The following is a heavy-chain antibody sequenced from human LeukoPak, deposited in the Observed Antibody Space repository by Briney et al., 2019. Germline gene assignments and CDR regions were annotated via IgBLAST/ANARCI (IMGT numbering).Heavy chain of an antibody. Sequence: SETLSLTCAVYGESFSGFYWCWIRQPPGKGLEWIGEINHSGSTYYNPSLKSRVTISVDTSKNQFSLKLNSVTAAATAVFYCARGGFGSGWSYFDYWGQGTLVTVSS. CDR2: INHSGST. CDR1: GESFSGFY. J-gene: IGHJ4*02. D-gene: IGHD6-19*01. V-gene: IGHV4-34*01. CDR3: ARGGFGSGWSYFDY.